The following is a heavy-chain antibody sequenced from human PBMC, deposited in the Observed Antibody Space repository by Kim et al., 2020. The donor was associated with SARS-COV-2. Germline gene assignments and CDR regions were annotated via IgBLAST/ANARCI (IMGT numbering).Heavy chain of an antibody. Sequence: GGSLRLSCAASGFTFSSYAMHWVRQAPGKGLEWVALISYDGSNKYYADSVKGRFTISRDNSKNTLYLQMNSLRAEDTSVYYCARGPGAALDYLGQGTLVT. CDR1: GFTFSSYA. V-gene: IGHV3-30*04. CDR3: ARGPGAALDY. CDR2: ISYDGSNK. J-gene: IGHJ4*02. D-gene: IGHD6-13*01.